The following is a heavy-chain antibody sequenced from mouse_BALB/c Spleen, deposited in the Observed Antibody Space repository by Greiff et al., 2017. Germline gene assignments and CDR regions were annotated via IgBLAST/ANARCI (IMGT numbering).Heavy chain of an antibody. V-gene: IGHV6-6*02. CDR2: IRLKSNNYAT. J-gene: IGHJ1*01. D-gene: IGHD1-1*01. CDR3: TRHGSSYWYFDV. Sequence: DVKLVESGGGLVQPGGSMKLSCVASGFTFSNYWMNWVRQSPEKGLEWVAEIRLKSNNYATHYAESVKGRFTISRDDSKSSVYLQMNNLRAEDTGIYYCTRHGSSYWYFDVWGAGTTVTVSS. CDR1: GFTFSNYW.